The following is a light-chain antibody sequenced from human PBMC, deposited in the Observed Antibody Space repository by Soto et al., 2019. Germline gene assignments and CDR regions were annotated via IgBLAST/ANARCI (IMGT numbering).Light chain of an antibody. CDR2: PAS. V-gene: IGKV1-9*01. Sequence: DIHLTQSPSILSASVGDRVTVTCRASQDISTHLAWFQQKPGKAPQLLIYPASTLQGGVPSRFSGSGSGTEFSLTISSLQPEDFATYYCQQLRTYPYTFGQGTKLDIK. J-gene: IGKJ2*01. CDR3: QQLRTYPYT. CDR1: QDISTH.